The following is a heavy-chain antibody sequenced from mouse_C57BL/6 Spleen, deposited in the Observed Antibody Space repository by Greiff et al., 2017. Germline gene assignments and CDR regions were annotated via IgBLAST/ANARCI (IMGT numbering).Heavy chain of an antibody. V-gene: IGHV1-26*01. Sequence: EVQLQQSGPELVKPGASVKISCKASGYTFTDYYMNWVKQSHGKSLEWIGDINPNNGGTSYNQKFKGKATLTVDKSSSTAYMELRSLTSEDSAVYYYGQRAWFAYGGQGTLATVSA. CDR2: INPNNGGT. CDR3: GQRAWFAY. CDR1: GYTFTDYY. J-gene: IGHJ3*01.